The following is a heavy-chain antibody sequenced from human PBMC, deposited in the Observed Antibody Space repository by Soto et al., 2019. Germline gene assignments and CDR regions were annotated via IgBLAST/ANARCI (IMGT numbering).Heavy chain of an antibody. CDR1: GYTFTGYY. CDR3: ARDAVGRYCSGGSCPSPPSYYYYYGMDV. V-gene: IGHV1-2*04. J-gene: IGHJ6*02. CDR2: INPNSGGT. D-gene: IGHD2-15*01. Sequence: ALVKVSCKASGYTFTGYYMHWGRQAPGQGLEWMGWINPNSGGTNYAQKFQGWVTMTRDTSISTAYMELSRLRSDDTAVYYCARDAVGRYCSGGSCPSPPSYYYYYGMDVWGQGTTVTVSS.